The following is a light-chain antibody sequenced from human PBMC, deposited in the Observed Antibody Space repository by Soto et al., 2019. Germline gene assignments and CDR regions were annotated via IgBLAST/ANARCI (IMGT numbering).Light chain of an antibody. CDR2: GAS. J-gene: IGKJ3*01. CDR1: QSVSSN. Sequence: EVVMTQSPATLSVSPGERATLSCSASQSVSSNLAWYQLRPGQAPRLLIYGASTRATGIPARFSGSGSGTECTLTISSLQSEDFALYYCQQYNTWPLFTFGPGTRVDIK. V-gene: IGKV3-15*01. CDR3: QQYNTWPLFT.